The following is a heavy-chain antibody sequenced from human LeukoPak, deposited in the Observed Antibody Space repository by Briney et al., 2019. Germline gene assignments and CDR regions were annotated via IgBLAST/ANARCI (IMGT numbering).Heavy chain of an antibody. V-gene: IGHV3-53*01. CDR2: IYNAGDA. D-gene: IGHD7-27*01. J-gene: IGHJ4*02. CDR3: ARAPGPLGY. CDR1: GFTVSSRY. Sequence: PGGSLRLSCAASGFTVSSRYMIWVRQASGRGLEWVSVIYNAGDAHYADSVKGRFTISRDNSKSTLYLQMNSLRAEDTAVYYCARAPGPLGYCGQGIVVNV.